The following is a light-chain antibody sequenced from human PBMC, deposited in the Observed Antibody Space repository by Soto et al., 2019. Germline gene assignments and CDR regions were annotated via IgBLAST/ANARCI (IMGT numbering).Light chain of an antibody. CDR3: CSYAPESTYV. CDR1: SSDVGAYNS. J-gene: IGLJ1*01. Sequence: QSVLAQPASVSGSPGQSITISCTGTSSDVGAYNSVSWYQQHPHRAPQVIIYKGTQRPSGVSNRFSGSTSGNAASLTISALQADDHAHYFCCSYAPESTYVFGTGTKVTVL. V-gene: IGLV2-23*01. CDR2: KGT.